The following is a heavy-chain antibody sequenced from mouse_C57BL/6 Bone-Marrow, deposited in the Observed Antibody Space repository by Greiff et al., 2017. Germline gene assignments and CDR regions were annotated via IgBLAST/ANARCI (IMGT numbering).Heavy chain of an antibody. J-gene: IGHJ3*01. CDR1: GYTFTSYG. CDR3: ARYYLVMAY. CDR2: IYPRSGNT. D-gene: IGHD1-1*02. Sequence: QVQLQQSGAELARPGASVKLSCKASGYTFTSYGISWVKQRTGQGLEWIGEIYPRSGNTYYNEKFKGKATLTADKSSSKAYMELRSLTSEDSAVYFCARYYLVMAYWGQGTLVTVSA. V-gene: IGHV1-81*01.